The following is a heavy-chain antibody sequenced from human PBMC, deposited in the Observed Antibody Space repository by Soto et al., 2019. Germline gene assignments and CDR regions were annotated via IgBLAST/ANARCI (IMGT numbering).Heavy chain of an antibody. CDR2: ISAYNGNT. CDR1: GYTFTSYG. CDR3: ARVQGGSGFYYYYYGMDV. V-gene: IGHV1-18*01. D-gene: IGHD5-12*01. Sequence: ASVKVSCKASGYTFTSYGISWVRQAPGQGLEWMGWISAYNGNTNYAQKLQGRVTMTTDTSTSTAYMELRSLRSDDTAVYYCARVQGGSGFYYYYYGMDVWGQGTTVTVSS. J-gene: IGHJ6*02.